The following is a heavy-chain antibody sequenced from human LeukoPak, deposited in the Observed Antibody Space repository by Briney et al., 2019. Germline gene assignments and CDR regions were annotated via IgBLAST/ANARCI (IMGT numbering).Heavy chain of an antibody. D-gene: IGHD5-12*01. CDR2: MHNSGSS. CDR1: GASTSHFY. CDR3: ARSAEWLRNAFDI. Sequence: SETLSLSCTVSGASTSHFYWNWIRQPPGKGLEWIGYMHNSGSSNHNPSLKSRLTISIDTSKNQFSLQLASVTAADTAIYYCARSAEWLRNAFDIWGQGTMVSVSS. V-gene: IGHV4-59*01. J-gene: IGHJ3*02.